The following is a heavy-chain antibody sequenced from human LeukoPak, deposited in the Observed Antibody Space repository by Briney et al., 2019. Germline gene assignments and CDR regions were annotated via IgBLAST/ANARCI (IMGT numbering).Heavy chain of an antibody. J-gene: IGHJ3*02. CDR2: IIPSSDTT. V-gene: IGHV1-46*01. Sequence: ASVKVSCKASGNSFISDYMHWVRQAPGRGLEWMGRIIPSSDTTHYAQKFQGRVTITRDTSTTTVYMVLNRLRSDDTAVYYCARYQKLRYFDWLSSEGFDIWGQRTMVTVSS. D-gene: IGHD3-9*01. CDR1: GNSFISDY. CDR3: ARYQKLRYFDWLSSEGFDI.